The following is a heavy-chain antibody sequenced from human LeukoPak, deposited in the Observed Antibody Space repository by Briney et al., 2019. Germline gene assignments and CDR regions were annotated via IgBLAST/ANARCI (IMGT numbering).Heavy chain of an antibody. Sequence: PGGSLRLSCAASGFTFSSYGMSWVRQAPGKGLEWVSAISGSGGSTYYADSVKGRFTISRDNSKNTLYLQMNSLRAEDTAVYYCAKVLSEVRVVITELAIDYWGQGTLVTVSS. D-gene: IGHD3-22*01. V-gene: IGHV3-23*01. J-gene: IGHJ4*02. CDR3: AKVLSEVRVVITELAIDY. CDR1: GFTFSSYG. CDR2: ISGSGGST.